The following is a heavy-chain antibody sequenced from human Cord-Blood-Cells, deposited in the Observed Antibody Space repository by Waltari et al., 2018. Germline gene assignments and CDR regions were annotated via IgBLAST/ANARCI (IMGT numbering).Heavy chain of an antibody. Sequence: QVQLQQWGAGLLKPSETLSLTCAVYGGSFSGYYWSWIRQPPGKGLEWIGEINHSGSTNSIPSLKSRVTISVDTSKNQFSLKLSSVTAADTAVYYCATCCRWGMATDYYYYMDVWGKGTTVTVSS. CDR2: INHSGST. CDR1: GGSFSGYY. V-gene: IGHV4-34*01. D-gene: IGHD7-27*01. J-gene: IGHJ6*03. CDR3: ATCCRWGMATDYYYYMDV.